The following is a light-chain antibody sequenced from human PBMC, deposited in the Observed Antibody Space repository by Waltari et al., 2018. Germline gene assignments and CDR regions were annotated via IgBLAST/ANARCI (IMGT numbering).Light chain of an antibody. CDR2: DVT. Sequence: QSALTQPAAVSGSPGQSVNISCTGASSDIGRYDLVSWYQQPPGNAPKLVISDVTKRPSGVSDRFSGSKSGDTASLTISGLQFEDEADYYCCSYAGNYIWVFGGGTRLTVL. CDR3: CSYAGNYIWV. J-gene: IGLJ3*02. CDR1: SSDIGRYDL. V-gene: IGLV2-23*02.